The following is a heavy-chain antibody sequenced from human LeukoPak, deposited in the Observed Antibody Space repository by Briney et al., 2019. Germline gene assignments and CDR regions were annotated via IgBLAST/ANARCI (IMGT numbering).Heavy chain of an antibody. CDR1: GGTFSSYA. V-gene: IGHV1-69*04. Sequence: SVKVSCKASGGTFSSYAISWVRQAPGQGLEWMGRIIPIFGIANYAQKFQGRVTITADKSTSTAYMELSSLRSEGTAVYYCARERGPYGDRKRYGMDVWGQGTTVTVSS. CDR2: IIPIFGIA. J-gene: IGHJ6*02. CDR3: ARERGPYGDRKRYGMDV. D-gene: IGHD4-17*01.